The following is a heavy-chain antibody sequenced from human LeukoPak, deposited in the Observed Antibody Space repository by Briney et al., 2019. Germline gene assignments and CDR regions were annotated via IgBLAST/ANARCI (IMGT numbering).Heavy chain of an antibody. V-gene: IGHV3-21*01. D-gene: IGHD2-2*01. CDR3: ARDNGPGADHLGYCSSTSCHPFDY. CDR2: ISSSSYI. Sequence: GGSLRLSCAASGFTFSSYTMNWVRQAPGKGLEWVSSISSSSYIYYADSVQGRFTISRDNARNSLFLQMNSLSAEDTAVYYCARDNGPGADHLGYCSSTSCHPFDYWGQGTLVTVSS. CDR1: GFTFSSYT. J-gene: IGHJ4*02.